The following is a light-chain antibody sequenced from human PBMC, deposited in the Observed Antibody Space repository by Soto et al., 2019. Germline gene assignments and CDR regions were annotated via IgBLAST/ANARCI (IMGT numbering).Light chain of an antibody. CDR1: SSNIGAGYD. J-gene: IGLJ1*01. CDR3: QSYDSSLSGSKV. V-gene: IGLV1-40*01. Sequence: QSVLTQPPSVSGAPGQRVTISCTGSSSNIGAGYDVHWYQQLPGTAPKLLIYGNSNRPSGVPDRFSGSKSGTSASLASTGLQAEDEADYYRQSYDSSLSGSKVFGTGTKLTVL. CDR2: GNS.